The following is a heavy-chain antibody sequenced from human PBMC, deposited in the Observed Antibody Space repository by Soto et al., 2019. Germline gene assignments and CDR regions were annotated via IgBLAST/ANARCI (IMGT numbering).Heavy chain of an antibody. J-gene: IGHJ6*02. CDR3: ARDPGEIFGVVKPYGMDV. D-gene: IGHD3-3*01. CDR1: GYTFTSYY. V-gene: IGHV1-46*01. CDR2: INPSGGST. Sequence: QVQLVQSGAEVKKPGASVKVSCKASGYTFTSYYMHWVRQAPGQGLEWMGIINPSGGSTSYAEKFKGRVTMTRDTSTRTVYMEMSSLRSEDTAVYYWARDPGEIFGVVKPYGMDVWGQGTTVTVSS.